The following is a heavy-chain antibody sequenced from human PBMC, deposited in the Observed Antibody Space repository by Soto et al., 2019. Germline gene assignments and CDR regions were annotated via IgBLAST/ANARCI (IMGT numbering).Heavy chain of an antibody. J-gene: IGHJ5*02. CDR1: GYTFTGYY. V-gene: IGHV1-2*02. Sequence: ASVKVSCKASGYTFTGYYMHWVRQAPGQGLEWMGWINPNSGGTNYAQKFQGRVTMTGDTSISTAYMELSRLRSDDTAVYYCARALSSGWYWFDPWGQGTLVTVSS. CDR3: ARALSSGWYWFDP. D-gene: IGHD6-19*01. CDR2: INPNSGGT.